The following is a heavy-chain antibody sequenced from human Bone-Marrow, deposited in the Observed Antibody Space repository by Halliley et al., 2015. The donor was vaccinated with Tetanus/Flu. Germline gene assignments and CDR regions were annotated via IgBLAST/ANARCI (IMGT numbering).Heavy chain of an antibody. V-gene: IGHV5-51*01. CDR2: IFPGDSDT. CDR3: ARRTDTSSWEYYFDS. Sequence: GIIFPGDSDTRYSPTFEGQVTMAADKSSSTAYLQGRSLKSSDTAMYFCARRTDTSSWEYYFDSWGQGTLVTVSS. D-gene: IGHD6-13*01. J-gene: IGHJ4*02.